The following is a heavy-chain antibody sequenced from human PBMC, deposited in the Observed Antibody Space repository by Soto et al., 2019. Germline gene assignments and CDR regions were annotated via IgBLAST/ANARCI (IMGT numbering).Heavy chain of an antibody. V-gene: IGHV3-48*01. CDR3: ARVSNCSGGSCYSLPEYYMDV. Sequence: PGGSLRLSCAASGFTFSSYSMNWVRQAPGKGLEWVSYISSSSSTIYYAGSVKGRFTISRDNAENSLYLQMNSLRAEDTAVYYCARVSNCSGGSCYSLPEYYMDVWGKGTTVTVSS. CDR1: GFTFSSYS. CDR2: ISSSSSTI. J-gene: IGHJ6*03. D-gene: IGHD2-15*01.